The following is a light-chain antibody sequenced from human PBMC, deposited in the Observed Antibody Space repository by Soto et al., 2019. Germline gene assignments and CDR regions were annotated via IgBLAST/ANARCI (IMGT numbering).Light chain of an antibody. CDR1: SSNIGANY. V-gene: IGLV1-47*02. CDR3: ATWDDSLSGVV. CDR2: ANS. J-gene: IGLJ2*01. Sequence: QAVVTQPPSTSGTPGQRVTISCSGSSSNIGANYVYWYQRLPGAAPKLLIYANSERPSGVPDRFSGSKSGTSASLAISSLRSEDEADYYCATWDDSLSGVVFGGGTKLTVL.